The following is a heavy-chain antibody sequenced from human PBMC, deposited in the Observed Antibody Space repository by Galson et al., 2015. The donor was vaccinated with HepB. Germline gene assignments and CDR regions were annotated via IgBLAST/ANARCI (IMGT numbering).Heavy chain of an antibody. CDR2: ITPSGDNT. Sequence: SLRLSCAASGFTFRNYAMSWVRQAPGKGLEWTSAITPSGDNTYSADSMKGRFFISRDNSQNTLFLQMNSLRADDTAIYFCAKVFPEKTDGWYLQALYYFDSWGQGTRVTVSS. CDR3: AKVFPEKTDGWYLQALYYFDS. J-gene: IGHJ4*02. D-gene: IGHD6-19*01. V-gene: IGHV3-23*01. CDR1: GFTFRNYA.